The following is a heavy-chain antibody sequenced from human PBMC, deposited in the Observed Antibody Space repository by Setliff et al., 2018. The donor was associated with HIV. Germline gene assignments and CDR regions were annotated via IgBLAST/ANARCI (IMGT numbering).Heavy chain of an antibody. V-gene: IGHV3-9*01. Sequence: GGSLRLSCVGSGFNIEEYAMAWVRQVPGKGLEWVSSISWNSVKIDYADSVKGRFTISRDNSKNTLYLQMNSLRTEDTAVYYCTKNLYTSRWSPLDYWGQGTLVTVSS. D-gene: IGHD2-8*01. J-gene: IGHJ4*02. CDR2: ISWNSVKI. CDR3: TKNLYTSRWSPLDY. CDR1: GFNIEEYA.